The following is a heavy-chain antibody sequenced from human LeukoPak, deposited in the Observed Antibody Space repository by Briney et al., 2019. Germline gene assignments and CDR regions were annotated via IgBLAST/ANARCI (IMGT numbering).Heavy chain of an antibody. J-gene: IGHJ5*02. CDR3: ARDLTGGEYFDP. Sequence: GGSLRLSCAVSGFTLSSYKMTWVRQAPGKGLEWVASISPSSNYIYYADSLKGRFTVSRDNANNLLFLQMSSLRVEDTALYYCARDLTGGEYFDPWGQGTLATVSS. V-gene: IGHV3-21*01. CDR2: ISPSSNYI. CDR1: GFTLSSYK. D-gene: IGHD3-16*01.